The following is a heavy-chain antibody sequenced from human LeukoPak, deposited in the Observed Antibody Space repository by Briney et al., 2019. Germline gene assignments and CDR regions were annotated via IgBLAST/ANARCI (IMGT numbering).Heavy chain of an antibody. V-gene: IGHV4-30-4*01. CDR1: GGSISSGDYY. CDR3: ARDRSGYYSALGTR. J-gene: IGHJ4*02. D-gene: IGHD3-22*01. Sequence: SQTLSLTCSVSGGSISSGDYYWSSIRQPPGKGLEWIGYLYYSGSTYYHPSLKSRVTISVATSKNQFSLKLSTGTAADTAVYYCARDRSGYYSALGTRWGQGSLVTVSS. CDR2: LYYSGST.